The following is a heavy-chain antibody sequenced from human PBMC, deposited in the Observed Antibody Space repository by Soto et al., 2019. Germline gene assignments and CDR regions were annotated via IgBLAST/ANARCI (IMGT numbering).Heavy chain of an antibody. CDR1: GFTFSNAW. V-gene: IGHV3-15*01. J-gene: IGHJ6*03. D-gene: IGHD4-4*01. CDR2: IKSKTDGGTT. CDR3: TTDLYTNYVDYYYYMDV. Sequence: EVQLVESGGGLVKPGGSLRLSCAASGFTFSNAWMSWVRQAPGKGLEWVGRIKSKTDGGTTDYAAPVKGRFTISRDDSKNTLYLQMNSLKTEDTAVYYCTTDLYTNYVDYYYYMDVWGKGTTVTVSS.